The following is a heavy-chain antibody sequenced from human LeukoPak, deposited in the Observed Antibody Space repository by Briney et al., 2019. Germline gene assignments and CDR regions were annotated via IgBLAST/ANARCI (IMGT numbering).Heavy chain of an antibody. Sequence: VASVKVSCKASGYTFTGYYMHWVRQAPGQGLEWMGWINPNSGGTNYAQKFQGRVTMTRDTSISTAYMDLSRLRSDDTAVYYCARADGSAWPTGEFDYWGQGTLVTVSS. CDR2: INPNSGGT. J-gene: IGHJ4*02. CDR3: ARADGSAWPTGEFDY. D-gene: IGHD6-19*01. CDR1: GYTFTGYY. V-gene: IGHV1-2*02.